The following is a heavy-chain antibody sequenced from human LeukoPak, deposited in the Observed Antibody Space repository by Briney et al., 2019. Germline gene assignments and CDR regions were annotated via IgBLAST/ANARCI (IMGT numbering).Heavy chain of an antibody. V-gene: IGHV4-34*01. CDR2: INHSGST. Sequence: PSETLSLTCAVYGGSFSGYYWSWIRQPPGKGLEXXGEINHSGSTNYNPSLKSRVTISVDTSKNQFSLKLSSVTAADTAVYYCARDSLYYYYYYMDVWGKGTTVTVSS. CDR3: ARDSLYYYYYYMDV. J-gene: IGHJ6*03. CDR1: GGSFSGYY. D-gene: IGHD2-15*01.